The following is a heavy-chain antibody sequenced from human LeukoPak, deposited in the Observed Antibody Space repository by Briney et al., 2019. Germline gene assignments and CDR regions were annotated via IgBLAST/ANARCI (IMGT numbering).Heavy chain of an antibody. CDR3: ARDAPKGGAVDY. V-gene: IGHV4-39*07. D-gene: IGHD3-16*01. CDR2: IFYSGST. J-gene: IGHJ4*02. Sequence: SETLSLTCTVSGGSISTSNYYWGWIRQPPGKGLEWIGNIFYSGSTYYSPSLRSRVTISLDTSRNQFSLKLSSVTAADTAVYYCARDAPKGGAVDYWGQGTLVTVSS. CDR1: GGSISTSNYY.